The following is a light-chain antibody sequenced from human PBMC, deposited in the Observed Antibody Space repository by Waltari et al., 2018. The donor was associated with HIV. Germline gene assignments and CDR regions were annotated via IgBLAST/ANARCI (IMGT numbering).Light chain of an antibody. Sequence: DIQMTQSPSTLSASVGDRVTITCRTSQSISSWLAWYQQKPGKAPKLLIYKASSLESGVPSRFSGSGSGTEFTLTSSSLQPDDFATYYCQQYDKYSYTFGQGTKLEIK. J-gene: IGKJ2*01. CDR3: QQYDKYSYT. V-gene: IGKV1-5*03. CDR2: KAS. CDR1: QSISSW.